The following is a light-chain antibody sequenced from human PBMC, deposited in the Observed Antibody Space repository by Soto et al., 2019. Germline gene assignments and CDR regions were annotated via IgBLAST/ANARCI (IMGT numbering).Light chain of an antibody. J-gene: IGKJ4*01. Sequence: DVVMTQSPDSLALSLGERATINCKSSQSLLSSSDNRNYLAWFQQKVGQPPKLLIRWASTRASGVPDRFSASGSATDFTLTINCLQAEDVAVYYCQTYYRVPLTFGGGTKVELK. CDR3: QTYYRVPLT. CDR1: QSLLSSSDNRNY. V-gene: IGKV4-1*01. CDR2: WAS.